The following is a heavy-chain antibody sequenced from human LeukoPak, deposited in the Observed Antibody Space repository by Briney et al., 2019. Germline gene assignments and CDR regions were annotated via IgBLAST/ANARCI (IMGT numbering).Heavy chain of an antibody. V-gene: IGHV1-69*13. CDR3: VRPDRIFGVPAAFDA. Sequence: VASVKVSCKASGGSFSDYPINWVRQAPGQGLEWLGGIIPKYSASNYAHAFQGRVTITADESTTTVYMEMSGLRPDDTAVYYCVRPDRIFGVPAAFDAWGQGTLVAVSS. CDR2: IIPKYSAS. D-gene: IGHD3-3*02. J-gene: IGHJ3*01. CDR1: GGSFSDYP.